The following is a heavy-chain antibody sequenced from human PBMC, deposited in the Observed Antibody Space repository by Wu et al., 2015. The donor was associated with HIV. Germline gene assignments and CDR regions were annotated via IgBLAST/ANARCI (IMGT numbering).Heavy chain of an antibody. CDR2: INPNSGGT. J-gene: IGHJ4*02. D-gene: IGHD3-3*01. CDR1: GYTFTGYY. Sequence: QVQLVQSGAEVKKPGASVKVSCKASGYTFTGYYMHWVRQAPGQGLEWMGWINPNSGGTNYAQKFQGRVTMTRDTSISTAYMELSGLTSDDTAVYYCASDSSEGPFSHYYFALWGQGSLVTVSS. V-gene: IGHV1-2*02. CDR3: ASDSSEGPFSHYYFAL.